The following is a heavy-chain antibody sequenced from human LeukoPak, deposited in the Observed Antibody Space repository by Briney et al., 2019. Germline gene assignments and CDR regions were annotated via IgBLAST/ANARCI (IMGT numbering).Heavy chain of an antibody. CDR3: ARNPKFTVSKYFDY. J-gene: IGHJ4*02. V-gene: IGHV4-31*03. D-gene: IGHD3-16*02. Sequence: SQTLSLTCTASGGSISSGGYYWSWIRQHPGKGLEWIGYIYYSGSTYYNPSLKSRVTISVDTSKNQFSLKLSSVTAADTAVYYCARNPKFTVSKYFDYWGQGTLVTVSS. CDR1: GGSISSGGYY. CDR2: IYYSGST.